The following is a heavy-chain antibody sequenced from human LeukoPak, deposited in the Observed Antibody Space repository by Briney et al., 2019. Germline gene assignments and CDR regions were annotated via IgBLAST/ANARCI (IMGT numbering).Heavy chain of an antibody. CDR1: GYTFTGYY. J-gene: IGHJ6*03. CDR3: AIDPRYGSGRFYYYMDV. Sequence: ASVKVSCKAAGYTFTGYYMHWVRHAPGQGLEWMGLINPNSGGTNYAQKCQGRVTMTRDTSISTAYMELSRLRSDDTAVYCCAIDPRYGSGRFYYYMDVWGKGTAVSVS. V-gene: IGHV1-2*02. D-gene: IGHD3-10*01. CDR2: INPNSGGT.